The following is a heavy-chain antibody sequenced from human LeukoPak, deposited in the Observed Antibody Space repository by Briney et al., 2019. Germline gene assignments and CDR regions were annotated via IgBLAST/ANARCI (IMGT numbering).Heavy chain of an antibody. CDR1: GGSISSSSYY. CDR3: ARLGGYGLFDY. D-gene: IGHD5-12*01. J-gene: IGHJ4*02. CDR2: IYYSGST. V-gene: IGHV4-39*01. Sequence: SETLSLTCTVSGGSISSSSYYWGWIRQPPGKGLEWIGSIYYSGSTYYNPSLKSRVTISVDTSKNQFSLKLSSATAADTAVYYCARLGGYGLFDYWGQGTLVTVSS.